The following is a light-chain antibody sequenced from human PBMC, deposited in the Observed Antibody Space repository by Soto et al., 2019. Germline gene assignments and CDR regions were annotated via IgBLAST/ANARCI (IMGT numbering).Light chain of an antibody. Sequence: DIQMTQPPSTLSASVGDRFTITCRASQSISSWLAWYQQKPGKAPKLLIYKASSLESGVPSRFSGSGSGTEFTLTISSLQPDDFATYYCQQYNSYPYTFGQGTKVDIK. V-gene: IGKV1-5*03. CDR3: QQYNSYPYT. CDR2: KAS. J-gene: IGKJ2*01. CDR1: QSISSW.